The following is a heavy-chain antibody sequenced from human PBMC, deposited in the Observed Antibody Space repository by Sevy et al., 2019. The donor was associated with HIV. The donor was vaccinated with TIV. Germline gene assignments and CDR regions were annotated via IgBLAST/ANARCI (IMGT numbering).Heavy chain of an antibody. J-gene: IGHJ4*02. Sequence: SETLSLTCTVSSGSISSSTYYWAWIRQPPGKGLEWIGSIFYIGSPYYNPSLQSRLTISVDTSKNQFSLKLSSVTAADTAVYYCASHNYSDRSGYYYPVWFDYWGRGTLVTVSS. CDR1: SGSISSSTYY. CDR2: IFYIGSP. D-gene: IGHD3-22*01. V-gene: IGHV4-39*01. CDR3: ASHNYSDRSGYYYPVWFDY.